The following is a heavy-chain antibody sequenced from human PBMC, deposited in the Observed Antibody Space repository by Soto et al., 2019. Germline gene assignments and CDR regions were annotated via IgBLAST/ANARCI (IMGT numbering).Heavy chain of an antibody. CDR3: ARTPDI. V-gene: IGHV4-30-2*01. CDR2: IYYGST. J-gene: IGHJ3*02. Sequence: SETLSLTCAVSGGSISGGGYSWSWIRQPPGKGLEWIGYIYYGSTYYNPSLKSRVTISVDRSKNQFSLKLSSVTAADTAVYYCARTPDIWGQGTMVTVSS. CDR1: GGSISGGGYS.